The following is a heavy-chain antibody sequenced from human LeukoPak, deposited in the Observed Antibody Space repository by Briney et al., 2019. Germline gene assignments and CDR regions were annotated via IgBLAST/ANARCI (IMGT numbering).Heavy chain of an antibody. J-gene: IGHJ6*02. D-gene: IGHD6-13*01. V-gene: IGHV3-9*01. CDR3: AKRQQLVEGYYYGMDV. CDR2: ISWNSGSI. Sequence: PGGFLRLSCAASGFTFDDYAMHWVRQAPGKGLEWVSGISWNSGSIGYADSVKGRFTISRDNAKNSLYLQMNSLRAEDTAVYYCAKRQQLVEGYYYGMDVWGQGTMVTVSS. CDR1: GFTFDDYA.